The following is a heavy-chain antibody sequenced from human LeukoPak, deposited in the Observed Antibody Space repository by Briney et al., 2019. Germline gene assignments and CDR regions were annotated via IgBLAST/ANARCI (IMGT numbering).Heavy chain of an antibody. V-gene: IGHV3-74*01. D-gene: IGHD1-26*01. Sequence: GGSLRLSCAASGFTFSSYWMHWVRQAPGKGLVWVSRINSDGSSTSYADSVKGRFTISRDNAKNTLYLQMNSLRAEDTAVYHCARGIVGATDFDYWGQGTLVTVSS. CDR1: GFTFSSYW. CDR3: ARGIVGATDFDY. J-gene: IGHJ4*02. CDR2: INSDGSST.